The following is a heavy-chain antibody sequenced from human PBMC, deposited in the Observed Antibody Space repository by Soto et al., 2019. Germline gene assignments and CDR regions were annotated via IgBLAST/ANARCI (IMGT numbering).Heavy chain of an antibody. CDR3: ARAFGYSSSWYGYYYYYGMDV. Sequence: QVQLQESGPGLVKPSGTLSLTCAVSGGSISSSNWWSWVRQPPGKGLEWIGDIYHSGSTNYNPSLKSRVTISVDKSKNQFALKLSPVTAADTAVYYCARAFGYSSSWYGYYYYYGMDVWGQGTTVTVSS. CDR2: IYHSGST. CDR1: GGSISSSNW. D-gene: IGHD6-13*01. V-gene: IGHV4-4*02. J-gene: IGHJ6*02.